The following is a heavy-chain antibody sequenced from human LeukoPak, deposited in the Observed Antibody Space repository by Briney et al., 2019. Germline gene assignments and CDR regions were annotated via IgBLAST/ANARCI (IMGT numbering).Heavy chain of an antibody. CDR2: INHSGST. Sequence: PSETLSLTCAVYGGSFSGYYWSWIRQPPGKGLEWFGEINHSGSTNYNPSLKSRVTISVDTSKNQFSLKLSSVTAADTAVYYCARGTLGYSGYDRYYYYYYMDVWGKGTTVTVSS. J-gene: IGHJ6*03. D-gene: IGHD5-12*01. CDR3: ARGTLGYSGYDRYYYYYYMDV. CDR1: GGSFSGYY. V-gene: IGHV4-34*01.